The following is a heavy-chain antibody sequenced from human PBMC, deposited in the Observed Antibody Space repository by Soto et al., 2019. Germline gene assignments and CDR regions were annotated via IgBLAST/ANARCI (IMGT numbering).Heavy chain of an antibody. D-gene: IGHD6-13*01. J-gene: IGHJ6*02. CDR3: ARGGGSSWYWYYYYGMDV. Sequence: SETLSLTCNVFPGSIYDYYWSWIRQTPGMRLEWIGFVYSGGSAMYNPSFKSRVIISLETSKNQFSLTLTSLTAADSAMYYCARGGGSSWYWYYYYGMDVWGQGTTVTVSS. V-gene: IGHV4-59*01. CDR1: PGSIYDYY. CDR2: VYSGGSA.